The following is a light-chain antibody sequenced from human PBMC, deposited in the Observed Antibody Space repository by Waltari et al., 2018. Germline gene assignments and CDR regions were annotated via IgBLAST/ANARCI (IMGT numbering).Light chain of an antibody. CDR2: DAS. Sequence: EIVLTQYPVTLSVSPGERVTLSCSASQSIDFQLAWYHQRPGQAPRLVISDASYRATGIPARFSGSGSGTDFTLTISSLEPEDIATYYCQQRSRWPLTFGGGTKVEF. J-gene: IGKJ4*01. V-gene: IGKV3-11*01. CDR1: QSIDFQ. CDR3: QQRSRWPLT.